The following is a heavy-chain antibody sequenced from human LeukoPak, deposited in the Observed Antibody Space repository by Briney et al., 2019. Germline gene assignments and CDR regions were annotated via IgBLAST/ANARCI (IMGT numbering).Heavy chain of an antibody. CDR1: GGSISSYY. V-gene: IGHV4-59*01. Sequence: SETLSLTCTVPGGSISSYYWSWIRQPPGKGLEWIGYIYYSGSTNYNPSLKSRVTISVDTSKNQFSLKLSSVTAADTAVYYCARSAPADIVATTFDYWGQGTLVTVSS. J-gene: IGHJ4*02. CDR3: ARSAPADIVATTFDY. CDR2: IYYSGST. D-gene: IGHD5-12*01.